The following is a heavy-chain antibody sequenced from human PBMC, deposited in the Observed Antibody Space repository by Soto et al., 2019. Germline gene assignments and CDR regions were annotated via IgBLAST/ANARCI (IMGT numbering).Heavy chain of an antibody. CDR2: IYYSGST. Sequence: PSETLSLTCTVSGGSISSGDYYWSWIRQPPGKGLEWIGYIYYSGSTYYNPSLKSRVTISVDASKNQFSLKLSSVTAADTAVYYCARVLLWFGELLQIDYWGQGTLVT. J-gene: IGHJ4*02. CDR1: GGSISSGDYY. V-gene: IGHV4-30-4*01. D-gene: IGHD3-10*01. CDR3: ARVLLWFGELLQIDY.